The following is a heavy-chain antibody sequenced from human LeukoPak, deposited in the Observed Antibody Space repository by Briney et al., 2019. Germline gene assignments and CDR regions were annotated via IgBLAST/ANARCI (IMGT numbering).Heavy chain of an antibody. D-gene: IGHD3-9*01. J-gene: IGHJ5*02. CDR1: GGSISSGSYY. CDR3: ARHNPNRGRYFDWLPFDP. V-gene: IGHV4-61*02. Sequence: SETLSLTCTVSGGSISSGSYYWSWIRQPAGKGLEWIGRIYTSGSTNYNPSLKSRVTISVDTSKNQFSLKLSSVTAADTAVYYCARHNPNRGRYFDWLPFDPWGQGTLVTVSS. CDR2: IYTSGST.